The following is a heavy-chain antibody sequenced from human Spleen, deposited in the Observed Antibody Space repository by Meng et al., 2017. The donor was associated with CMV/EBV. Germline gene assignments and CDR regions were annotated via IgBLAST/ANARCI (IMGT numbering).Heavy chain of an antibody. J-gene: IGHJ4*02. CDR2: ITDDSGGV. D-gene: IGHD6-13*01. CDR1: GFTFSSYS. V-gene: IGHV3-21*05. Sequence: GESLKISCAASGFTFSSYSMNWVRQAPGKGLEWVSYITDDSGGVYYADSVEGRFTISRDNTKNSLYLEMNSLRAEDTAVYYCARQRTPQRLVPSFIDSWGQGTLVTVSS. CDR3: ARQRTPQRLVPSFIDS.